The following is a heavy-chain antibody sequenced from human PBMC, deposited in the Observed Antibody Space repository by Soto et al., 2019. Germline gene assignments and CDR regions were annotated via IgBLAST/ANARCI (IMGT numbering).Heavy chain of an antibody. D-gene: IGHD3-3*01. CDR1: GGTFSSYA. J-gene: IGHJ6*02. V-gene: IGHV1-69*12. CDR2: VIPIFGTA. Sequence: QVQLVQSGAEVKKPGSSVKVSCKASGGTFSSYAISWVRQAPGQGLEWMGGVIPIFGTANYAQKFQGRVTITADESTSTAYMELSSLRSEDTAVYYWTSHGVVSNSIPYYYYGMDVWGQGTTVTVSS. CDR3: TSHGVVSNSIPYYYYGMDV.